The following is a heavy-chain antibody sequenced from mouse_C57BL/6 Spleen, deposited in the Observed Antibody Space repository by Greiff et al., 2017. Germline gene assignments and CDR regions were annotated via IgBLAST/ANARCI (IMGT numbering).Heavy chain of an antibody. CDR3: ARGLITTVPFAY. CDR2: IYPGSGST. J-gene: IGHJ3*01. D-gene: IGHD1-1*01. V-gene: IGHV1-55*01. Sequence: QVQLQQPGAELVKPGASVKMSCKASGYTFTSYWITWVKQRPGQGLEWIGDIYPGSGSTNYNEKFKSKATLTVDTSSSTAYMQLSSLTSEDSAVYYCARGLITTVPFAYWGQGTLVTVSA. CDR1: GYTFTSYW.